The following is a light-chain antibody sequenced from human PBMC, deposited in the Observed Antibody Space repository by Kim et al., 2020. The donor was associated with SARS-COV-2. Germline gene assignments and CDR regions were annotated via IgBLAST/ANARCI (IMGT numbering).Light chain of an antibody. V-gene: IGKV3-20*01. CDR2: GAS. CDR1: QSIRNNY. CDR3: QQYESSPIT. J-gene: IGKJ5*01. Sequence: EIVLTQSPSTLSLSPGEGDTLSCRASQSIRNNYFAWYQQKPGQAPRLPIYGASNRATGIPDRFSGSGSGTEFTLTINRLEAEDFAVYFCQQYESSPITFGQGTRLEIK.